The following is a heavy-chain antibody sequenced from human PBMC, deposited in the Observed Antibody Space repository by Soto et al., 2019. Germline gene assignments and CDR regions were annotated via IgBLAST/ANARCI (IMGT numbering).Heavy chain of an antibody. J-gene: IGHJ5*02. Sequence: SQTLSLTCVISGDSVSSNSAAWNWIRQSPSRGLEWLGRTYYRSKWYKEYAPSVKSRITINPDTSKNQFSLQLNSVSPEDTAVYYCARTVGWLDPWGQGTLVTISS. CDR3: ARTVGWLDP. CDR2: TYYRSKWYK. D-gene: IGHD2-15*01. V-gene: IGHV6-1*01. CDR1: GDSVSSNSAA.